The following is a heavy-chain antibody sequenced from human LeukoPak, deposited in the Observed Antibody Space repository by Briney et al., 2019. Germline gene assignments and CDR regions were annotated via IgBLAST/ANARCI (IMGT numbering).Heavy chain of an antibody. V-gene: IGHV4-59*01. D-gene: IGHD3-10*01. CDR3: ARNDASGSYYNVAFDI. CDR1: GGSISNYY. J-gene: IGHJ3*02. CDR2: IHYSGDT. Sequence: SETLSLTCTVSGGSISNYYWSWIRRPPGKGLEWIGYIHYSGDTNYTPSLKSRVTISVDTSKSQFSLKLSSVTAADTAVYYCARNDASGSYYNVAFDIWGQGTMVTGSS.